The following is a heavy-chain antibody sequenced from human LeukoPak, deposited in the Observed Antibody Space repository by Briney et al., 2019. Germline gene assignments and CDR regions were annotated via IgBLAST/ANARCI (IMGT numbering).Heavy chain of an antibody. D-gene: IGHD3-16*02. CDR2: IYTSGST. CDR1: GGSISSYY. J-gene: IGHJ2*01. Sequence: SETLSLTCTVSGGSISSYYWSWIRQPAGKGLEWTGRIYTSGSTNYNPSLKSRVTMSVDTSKNQFSLKLSSVTAADTAVYYCARTKNDYVWGSYRPWEWYFDLWGRGTLVTVSS. CDR3: ARTKNDYVWGSYRPWEWYFDL. V-gene: IGHV4-4*07.